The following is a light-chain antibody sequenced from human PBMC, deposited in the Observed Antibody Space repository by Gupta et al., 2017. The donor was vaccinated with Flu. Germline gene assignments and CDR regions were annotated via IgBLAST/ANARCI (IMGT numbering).Light chain of an antibody. V-gene: IGKV3-20*01. CDR2: GIF. CDR3: QQYGSSPLT. CDR1: QSVRGDS. Sequence: VTLSLSPGERPTLSCRASQSVRGDSLAWYQQKPGQAPRLLIHGIFTRATGVPDRFSGSGSGTDFTLTISRLEPEDFAVYFCQQYGSSPLTFGGGTKVELK. J-gene: IGKJ4*01.